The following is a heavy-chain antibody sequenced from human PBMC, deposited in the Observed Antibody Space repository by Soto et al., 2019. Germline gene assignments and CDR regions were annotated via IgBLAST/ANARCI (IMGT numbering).Heavy chain of an antibody. J-gene: IGHJ6*03. D-gene: IGHD3-10*01. Sequence: GGSLRLSCAASGFSFSSYSMNWVRQAPGKGLEWVSSISSSSSYIYYADSVKGRFTISRDNAKNSLYLQMNSLRAEDTAVYYCAGLYYGSGSYYDYYYYYMDVWGKGTTVTVSS. CDR1: GFSFSSYS. V-gene: IGHV3-21*01. CDR3: AGLYYGSGSYYDYYYYYMDV. CDR2: ISSSSSYI.